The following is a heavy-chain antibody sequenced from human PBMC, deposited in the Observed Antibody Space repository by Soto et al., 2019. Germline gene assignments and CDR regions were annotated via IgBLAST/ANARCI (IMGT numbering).Heavy chain of an antibody. CDR3: ARGDKYSSSPYGMDV. D-gene: IGHD6-6*01. V-gene: IGHV1-18*01. J-gene: IGHJ6*02. CDR1: GYTFTSYG. Sequence: ASVKVSCKASGYTFTSYGISWVRQAPGQGLEWMGWISAYNGNTNYAQKLQGRVTMTTDTSTSTDYMELRSLRSDDTAVYYCARGDKYSSSPYGMDVWGQGTTVTVSS. CDR2: ISAYNGNT.